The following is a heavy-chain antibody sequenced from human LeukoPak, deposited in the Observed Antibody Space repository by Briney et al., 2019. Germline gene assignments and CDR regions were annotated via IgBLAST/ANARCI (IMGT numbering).Heavy chain of an antibody. D-gene: IGHD5-24*01. CDR2: IKPDGSEK. J-gene: IGHJ4*02. CDR3: ARGGMAGY. Sequence: AGGSLRLSCAASGFPFSSYWMSWVRQAPGKGLEWVANIKPDGSEKSYVDSVKGRFTISRDNAKNSLYLQMNSLRAEDTAVYYCARGGMAGYWGQGTLVTVSS. V-gene: IGHV3-7*05. CDR1: GFPFSSYW.